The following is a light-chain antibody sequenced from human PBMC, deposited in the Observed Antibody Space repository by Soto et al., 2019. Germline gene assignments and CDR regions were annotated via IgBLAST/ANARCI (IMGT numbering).Light chain of an antibody. CDR2: GAS. CDR3: QQYNNWPYP. CDR1: QSVSSN. J-gene: IGKJ2*01. Sequence: EIVMTQSPATLSVSPGARATLSCRASQSVSSNLAWDKQKPGPAPRLLIYGASTRTTGIPARFRGRRSGSEVTLTISRLQSEYFAVYSCQQYNNWPYPCGQGTQLELK. V-gene: IGKV3-15*01.